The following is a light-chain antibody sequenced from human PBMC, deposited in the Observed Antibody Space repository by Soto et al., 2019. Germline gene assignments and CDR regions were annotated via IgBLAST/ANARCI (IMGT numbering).Light chain of an antibody. CDR1: QSISNR. CDR3: LQDYNYPRT. Sequence: GDGVTITCLASQSISNRLAWYQQRPGKAPKYLIYDASTLDSGAPSRFSGSGSGTDFTLTISSLQPEDFATYYCLQDYNYPRTFGQGTKVDIK. CDR2: DAS. V-gene: IGKV1-5*01. J-gene: IGKJ1*01.